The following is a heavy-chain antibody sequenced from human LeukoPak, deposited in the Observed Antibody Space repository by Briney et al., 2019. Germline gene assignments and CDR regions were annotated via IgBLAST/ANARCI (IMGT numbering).Heavy chain of an antibody. CDR1: GFTVSSNY. J-gene: IGHJ4*02. Sequence: GGSLRLSCAASGFTVSSNYMTWVRQAPGKGLEWVSLIYSAGGTYYTDSVKGRFTISRHSSKNTLYLQMNSLRAEDTAVYYCARGRDLLPTPDFDYWGQGTLVTVSS. D-gene: IGHD1-26*01. CDR2: IYSAGGT. CDR3: ARGRDLLPTPDFDY. V-gene: IGHV3-53*01.